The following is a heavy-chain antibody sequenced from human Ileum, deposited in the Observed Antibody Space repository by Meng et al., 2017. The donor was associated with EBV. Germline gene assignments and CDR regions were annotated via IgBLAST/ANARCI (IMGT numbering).Heavy chain of an antibody. CDR3: ARYGRCNGNSFYCFDP. J-gene: IGHJ5*02. Sequence: QVRVQQWAPVDLNPSQTLSLTCAVYGRSCNDCYWSWPRQPPGKGLEWMGKIDQSGYTKFNPSLSSRATISRDTSNNQFSLRLNSVTAADTALYYCARYGRCNGNSFYCFDPWGQGTLVTVSS. D-gene: IGHD4-23*01. CDR1: GRSCNDCY. V-gene: IGHV4-34*01. CDR2: IDQSGYT.